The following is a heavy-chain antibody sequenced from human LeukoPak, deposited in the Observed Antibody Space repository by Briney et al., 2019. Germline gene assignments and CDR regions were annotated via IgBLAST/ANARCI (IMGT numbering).Heavy chain of an antibody. V-gene: IGHV3-48*02. CDR2: ISYGSGTI. J-gene: IGHJ4*02. CDR1: GFIFSSKS. CDR3: ARDFSPGQRFYFDY. D-gene: IGHD6-25*01. Sequence: GGSLLLSCAASGFIFSSKSMNRVRQAPGKGLEWVSYISYGSGTIYYADSVKGRFTISRDNAKNSLYLQMNSLRDEDTAVYYCARDFSPGQRFYFDYWGQGTLVTVSS.